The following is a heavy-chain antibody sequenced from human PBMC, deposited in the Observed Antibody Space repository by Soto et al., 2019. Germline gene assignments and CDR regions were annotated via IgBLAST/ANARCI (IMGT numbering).Heavy chain of an antibody. J-gene: IGHJ5*02. Sequence: PSQTLSLTCAISGDSVSSNSAAWNWIRQSPSRGLEWLGRTYYRSKWYNDYAVSVKSRITINPDTSKNQFSLQLNSVTPEDTAVYYCARDGGYSSSWPYNGFYPWGQRTLVTVSS. V-gene: IGHV6-1*01. CDR2: TYYRSKWYN. CDR3: ARDGGYSSSWPYNGFYP. D-gene: IGHD6-13*01. CDR1: GDSVSSNSAA.